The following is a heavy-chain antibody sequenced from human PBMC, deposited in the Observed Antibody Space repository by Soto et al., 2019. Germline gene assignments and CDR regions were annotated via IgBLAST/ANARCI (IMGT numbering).Heavy chain of an antibody. CDR2: INPNSGGT. J-gene: IGHJ6*02. Sequence: ASVKVSCKASGYTFTGYYMHWVRQAPGQGLEWMGWINPNSGGTNYAQKFQGWVTMTRDTSISTAYMELSRLRSDDTAVYYCARGGITVAGKNYYYGMDVWGQGTTVTVSS. V-gene: IGHV1-2*04. CDR1: GYTFTGYY. CDR3: ARGGITVAGKNYYYGMDV. D-gene: IGHD6-19*01.